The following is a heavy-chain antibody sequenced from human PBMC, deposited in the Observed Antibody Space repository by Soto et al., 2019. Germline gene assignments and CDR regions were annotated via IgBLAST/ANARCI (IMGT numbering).Heavy chain of an antibody. D-gene: IGHD4-4*01. J-gene: IGHJ4*02. CDR2: IYPGDSDT. CDR1: GYSFTSYW. CDR3: ARQGPHRNYYFDY. V-gene: IGHV5-51*01. Sequence: GESLKISCKGSGYSFTSYWNGWVRQMPGKGLEWMGIIYPGDSDTRYSPSFQGQVTISADKSISTAYLQWSSLKASDTAMYYCARQGPHRNYYFDYRGQGTLVTVSS.